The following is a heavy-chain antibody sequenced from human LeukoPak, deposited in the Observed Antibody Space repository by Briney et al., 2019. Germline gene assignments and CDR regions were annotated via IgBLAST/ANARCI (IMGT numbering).Heavy chain of an antibody. D-gene: IGHD6-13*01. V-gene: IGHV4-34*01. Sequence: SETLSLTCAVYGGSFSGYYWGWIRQPPGKGLEWIGEINHSGSTNYNPSLKSRVTISVDTSKNQFSLKLSSVTAADTAVYYCARGIAAAGTPRPNWFDPWGQGTLVTVSS. J-gene: IGHJ5*02. CDR3: ARGIAAAGTPRPNWFDP. CDR1: GGSFSGYY. CDR2: INHSGST.